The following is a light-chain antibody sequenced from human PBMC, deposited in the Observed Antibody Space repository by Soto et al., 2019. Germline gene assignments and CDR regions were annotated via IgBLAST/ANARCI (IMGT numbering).Light chain of an antibody. Sequence: DIQMTQSPSSVSASVGGRFTITCRASQGISNWLAWYQQQPGKAPKLLIYAASSLQSGVPSRFSGGGSGTHFTLIISSLQPEDFATYYCQQTNTFLPLTFGGGTKVEIK. V-gene: IGKV1-12*01. J-gene: IGKJ4*01. CDR3: QQTNTFLPLT. CDR1: QGISNW. CDR2: AAS.